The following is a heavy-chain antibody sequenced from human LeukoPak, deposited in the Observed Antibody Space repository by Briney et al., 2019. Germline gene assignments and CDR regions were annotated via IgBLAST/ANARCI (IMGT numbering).Heavy chain of an antibody. CDR3: AKVKVAGLNWGFDY. J-gene: IGHJ4*02. CDR1: GFTVSSNY. Sequence: PGGSLRLSCAASGFTVSSNYMSWVRQAPGKGLEWVSIIYSGGSTYYADSVEGRFTISRDNSKNTLYLQMNSLRTEDTAVYYCAKVKVAGLNWGFDYWGQGTLVTVSS. V-gene: IGHV3-66*02. D-gene: IGHD6-19*01. CDR2: IYSGGST.